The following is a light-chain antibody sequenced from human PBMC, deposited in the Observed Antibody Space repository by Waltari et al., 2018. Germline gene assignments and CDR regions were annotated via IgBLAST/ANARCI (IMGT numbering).Light chain of an antibody. CDR1: SRVVRSYNL. J-gene: IGLJ3*02. CDR3: CSYAGSSTWV. V-gene: IGLV2-23*02. CDR2: EVS. Sequence: QSALTQPASVSGSPGQSITISCTGTSRVVRSYNLVPWYQQHPGKAPKLMIYEVSKRPSGVSNRFSGSKSGNTASLTISGLQAEDEADYYCCSYAGSSTWVFGGGTKLTVL.